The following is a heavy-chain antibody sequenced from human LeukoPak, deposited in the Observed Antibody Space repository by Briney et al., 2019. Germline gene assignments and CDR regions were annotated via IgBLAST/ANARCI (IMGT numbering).Heavy chain of an antibody. D-gene: IGHD3-10*01. CDR1: GGSISSGGYS. CDR2: IYHSGST. CDR3: ARAGGSGSYSLDLMDY. Sequence: SQTLSLTCAVSGGSISSGGYSWSWLRQPPGKGLEWIGYIYHSGSTYYNPSLKSRVTISVDRSKNQFSLKLSSVTAADTAVYYCARAGGSGSYSLDLMDYWGQGTLVTVSS. J-gene: IGHJ4*02. V-gene: IGHV4-30-2*01.